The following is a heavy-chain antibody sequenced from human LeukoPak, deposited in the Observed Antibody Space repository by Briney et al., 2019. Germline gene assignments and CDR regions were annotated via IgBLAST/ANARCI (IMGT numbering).Heavy chain of an antibody. Sequence: GGSLRLSCAASGFSFTSYAMNWVRQAPGKGLEWVSAISGSGGSTYYADSVKGRFTISRDNSKNTLYLQMNSLRAEDTAVYYCAKDQMAQWLLPSFDYWGQGTLVTVSS. J-gene: IGHJ4*02. CDR3: AKDQMAQWLLPSFDY. CDR1: GFSFTSYA. CDR2: ISGSGGST. V-gene: IGHV3-23*01. D-gene: IGHD3-22*01.